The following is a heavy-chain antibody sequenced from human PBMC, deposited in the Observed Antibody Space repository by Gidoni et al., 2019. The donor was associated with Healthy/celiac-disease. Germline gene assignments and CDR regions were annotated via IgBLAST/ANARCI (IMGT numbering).Heavy chain of an antibody. Sequence: QVQLVQSGAEVKKPGASVKVSCKASGYTFTSYGISWVRQAPGQGLEWMGWISAYNGNTNYAQKLQGRVTMTTDTSTSTAYMELRSLRSDDTAVYYCARDSRVTMVRGVISYYYGMDVWGQGTTVTVSS. V-gene: IGHV1-18*04. CDR3: ARDSRVTMVRGVISYYYGMDV. CDR1: GYTFTSYG. J-gene: IGHJ6*02. CDR2: ISAYNGNT. D-gene: IGHD3-10*01.